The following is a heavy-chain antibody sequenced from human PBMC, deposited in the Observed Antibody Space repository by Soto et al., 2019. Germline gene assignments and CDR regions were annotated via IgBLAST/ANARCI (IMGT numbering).Heavy chain of an antibody. CDR2: IIPIFGTA. J-gene: IGHJ6*02. Sequence: SVKVSCKASGGTFSSYAISWVRQAPGQGLEWMGGIIPIFGTANYAQKFQGRVTITADESTSTAYMELSSLRSEDTAVYYCARVGGFEFSGEDGPDYYYYGMDVQGQGTTVTVSS. V-gene: IGHV1-69*13. CDR1: GGTFSSYA. D-gene: IGHD3-10*01. CDR3: ARVGGFEFSGEDGPDYYYYGMDV.